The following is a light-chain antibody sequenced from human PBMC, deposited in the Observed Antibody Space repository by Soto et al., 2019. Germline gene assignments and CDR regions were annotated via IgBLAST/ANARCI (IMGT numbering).Light chain of an antibody. V-gene: IGKV1-5*01. J-gene: IGKJ1*01. CDR1: QSIRYY. CDR3: QHHNSYSQT. Sequence: DIQLTQSPPTLSASVGDRVTITCRASQSIRYYLAWYQQMPGKAPKLLIYGASSLQSGVPSRFSGSGSGTEFTLTISILQPDDFATYFCQHHNSYSQTFGQGTKVAI. CDR2: GAS.